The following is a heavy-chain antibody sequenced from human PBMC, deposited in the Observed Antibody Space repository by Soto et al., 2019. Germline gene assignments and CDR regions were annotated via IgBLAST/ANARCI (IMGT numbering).Heavy chain of an antibody. J-gene: IGHJ4*02. V-gene: IGHV3-48*02. CDR2: IKSRSGSV. CDR3: ARDDGTAAALNFEF. Sequence: GGSLRLSCAASGFSFRNYGMNGVRQAPGKGLEWVSYIKSRSGSVYYADSVEGRFTISRDNAKNLVYLQMNSLRDEDTAVYYCARDDGTAAALNFEFWGQGTLVTVSS. CDR1: GFSFRNYG. D-gene: IGHD6-25*01.